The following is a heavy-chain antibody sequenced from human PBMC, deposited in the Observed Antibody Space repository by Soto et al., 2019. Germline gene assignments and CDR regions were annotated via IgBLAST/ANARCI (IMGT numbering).Heavy chain of an antibody. J-gene: IGHJ6*02. CDR1: GYTFTTYD. CDR2: ISTYNGDT. CDR3: ARDPYHVLMVNAPNLYGMDV. D-gene: IGHD2-8*01. Sequence: QVQLVQSGAEVKKPGASVKVSCKASGYTFTTYDISWVRQAPGQGLEWMGRISTYNGDTNYPQSLQGRLTMTTDTSXXTXYXARRGLTFDVPAVYYCARDPYHVLMVNAPNLYGMDVWGQGTTVTVSS. V-gene: IGHV1-18*01.